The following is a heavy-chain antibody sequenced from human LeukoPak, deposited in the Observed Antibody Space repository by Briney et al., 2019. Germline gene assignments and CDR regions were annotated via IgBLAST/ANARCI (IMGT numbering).Heavy chain of an antibody. V-gene: IGHV4-59*01. D-gene: IGHD1-14*01. Sequence: SETLSLTCTVSGGSISSYYWSWIRQPPWKGLEWIGYIYYSGSTNYNPSLKSRVTISVDTSKNQFSLKLSSVTAADTAVYYCARAEVATGLFYFDYWGQGTLVTVSS. CDR2: IYYSGST. J-gene: IGHJ4*02. CDR3: ARAEVATGLFYFDY. CDR1: GGSISSYY.